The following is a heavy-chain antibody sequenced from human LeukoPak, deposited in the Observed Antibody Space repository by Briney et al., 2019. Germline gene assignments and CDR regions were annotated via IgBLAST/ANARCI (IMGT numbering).Heavy chain of an antibody. Sequence: GGSLRLSCAASGFTFSRYSMNWVRQAPGKGLEGGSYISSSSSTVYYADSLKGRFTISRDNAKNSLYLQMNSLRDEDTAVYYCARAQTYYGSGSYLYWGQGTLVTVSS. CDR3: ARAQTYYGSGSYLY. D-gene: IGHD3-10*01. V-gene: IGHV3-48*02. CDR2: ISSSSSTV. CDR1: GFTFSRYS. J-gene: IGHJ4*02.